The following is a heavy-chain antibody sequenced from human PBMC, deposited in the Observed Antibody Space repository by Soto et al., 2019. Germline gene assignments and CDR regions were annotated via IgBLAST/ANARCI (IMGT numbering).Heavy chain of an antibody. J-gene: IGHJ5*02. V-gene: IGHV2-5*02. CDR1: GFSLTTGGMG. Sequence: QITLKESGPTLVKPTQTLTLTCTFSGFSLTTGGMGVAWIRQPPGKALEWLAHIYWDDDKRYSPSLKSRLTINKDTSKNQVVLTMTNMDPVDTGTYCCAHSRYRGRVTGTTWFDPWGQGTLVNVSS. CDR2: IYWDDDK. CDR3: AHSRYRGRVTGTTWFDP. D-gene: IGHD1-1*01.